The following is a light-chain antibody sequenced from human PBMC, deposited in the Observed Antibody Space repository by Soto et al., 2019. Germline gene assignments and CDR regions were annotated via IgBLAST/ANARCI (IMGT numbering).Light chain of an antibody. V-gene: IGLV2-14*01. J-gene: IGLJ2*01. CDR1: SSDVGGYNY. CDR3: SSYATTTVV. CDR2: EVT. Sequence: QSALTQPASVSGSPGQSITISCTGTSSDVGGYNYVTWYQRHPGKVPKLIIYEVTSRPSGVSNRFSGSKSGNTASLTISGLQAEDEADYYCSSYATTTVVFGGGTQLTVL.